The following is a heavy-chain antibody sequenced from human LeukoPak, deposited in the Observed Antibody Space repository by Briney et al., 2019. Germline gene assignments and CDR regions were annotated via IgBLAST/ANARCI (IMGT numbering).Heavy chain of an antibody. Sequence: GGSLRLSCAASGFTFSSYWMSWVRQAPGKGLEWVANIKQDGSEKYYVDSVKGRFTISRDNAKNSLYLQMNSLRAEDTAVYYCARRSGYYYPIYYYYYMDVWGKGTTVTVSS. J-gene: IGHJ6*03. D-gene: IGHD3-3*01. CDR1: GFTFSSYW. V-gene: IGHV3-7*01. CDR2: IKQDGSEK. CDR3: ARRSGYYYPIYYYYYMDV.